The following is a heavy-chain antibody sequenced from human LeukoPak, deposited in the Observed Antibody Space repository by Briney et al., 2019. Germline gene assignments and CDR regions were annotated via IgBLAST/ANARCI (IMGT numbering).Heavy chain of an antibody. CDR3: AKGSNSDYYDSSALRGNWFDP. Sequence: QPGGSLRLSCAASGFTFSSYAMSWVRQAPGKGLEWVSAISGSGGSTYYADSVKGRFTISRDNSKNTLYLQMNSLRAEDTAVYYCAKGSNSDYYDSSALRGNWFDPWGQGTLVTVSS. CDR1: GFTFSSYA. V-gene: IGHV3-23*01. J-gene: IGHJ5*02. D-gene: IGHD3-22*01. CDR2: ISGSGGST.